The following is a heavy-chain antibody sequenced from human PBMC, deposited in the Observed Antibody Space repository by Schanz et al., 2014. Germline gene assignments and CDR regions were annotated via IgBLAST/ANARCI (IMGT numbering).Heavy chain of an antibody. CDR3: ARGRTFDY. V-gene: IGHV1-69*04. Sequence: QVQLVQSGAEVKKPGASVKVSCKASGYTFISYGIKWVRQAPGQGLEWMGRIIPILGIANYAQKFQGRVTNTADKSTSTAYMDLSSLRPEDTAVYYCARGRTFDYWGQGTLVTVSS. CDR2: IIPILGIA. CDR1: GYTFISYG. J-gene: IGHJ4*02.